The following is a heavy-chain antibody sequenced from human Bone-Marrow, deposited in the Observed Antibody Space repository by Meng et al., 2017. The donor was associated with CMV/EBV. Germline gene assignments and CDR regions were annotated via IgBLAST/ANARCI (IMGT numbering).Heavy chain of an antibody. D-gene: IGHD3-3*01. CDR1: GFTFSSYA. CDR2: ISYDGSNK. V-gene: IGHV3-30-3*01. J-gene: IGHJ5*02. CDR3: ARSRYPSYYDFRMEDSFDP. Sequence: GGSLRLSCAASGFTFSSYAMHWVRQAPGKGLEWVAVISYDGSNKYYADSVKGRFTISRDNYKNSLYLQMNSLRAEDTAVYYCARSRYPSYYDFRMEDSFDPWGQGTLVTVSS.